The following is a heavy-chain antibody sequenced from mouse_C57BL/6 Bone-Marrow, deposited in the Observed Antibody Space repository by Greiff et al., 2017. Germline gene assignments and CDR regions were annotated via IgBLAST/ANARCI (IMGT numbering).Heavy chain of an antibody. CDR2: IRNKANGYTT. D-gene: IGHD2-3*01. CDR1: GFTFTDYY. V-gene: IGHV7-3*01. Sequence: EVQLQESGGGLVQPGGSLSLSCAASGFTFTDYYMSWVRQPPGKALEWLGFIRNKANGYTTEYSASVKGRFTISRDNSQSILYLQMNALGAEDSATYYCARDPLYDGYDYYAMDYWGQGTSVTVSS. J-gene: IGHJ4*01. CDR3: ARDPLYDGYDYYAMDY.